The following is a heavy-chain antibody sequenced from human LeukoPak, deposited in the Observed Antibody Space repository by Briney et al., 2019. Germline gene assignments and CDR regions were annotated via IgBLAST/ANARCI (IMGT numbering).Heavy chain of an antibody. J-gene: IGHJ3*02. D-gene: IGHD2-21*02. CDR3: ARDRDYCGGDCYPRDAFDI. CDR1: GFTFSSYS. CDR2: ISSSSSYI. V-gene: IGHV3-21*01. Sequence: QPGGSLRLSCAASGFTFSSYSMNWVRQAPGKGLEWVSSISSSSSYIYYADSVKGRFTISRDNAKNSLYLQMNSLRAEDTAVYYCARDRDYCGGDCYPRDAFDIWGQGTMVTVSS.